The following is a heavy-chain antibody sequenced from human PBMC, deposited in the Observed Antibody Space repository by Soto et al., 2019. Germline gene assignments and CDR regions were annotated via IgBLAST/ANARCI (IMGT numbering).Heavy chain of an antibody. CDR2: IIPIFGTA. V-gene: IGHV1-69*13. CDR3: ARGYYDILTGYNSYYYYGMDF. J-gene: IGHJ6*02. CDR1: GGTFSSYS. Sequence: ASVKVSCKASGGTFSSYSISWVRQAPGQGLEWMGGIIPIFGTANYAQKFQGRVTITADESTSTAYMELSSLRSENTAVYYCARGYYDILTGYNSYYYYGMDFWGQGITVTVSS. D-gene: IGHD3-9*01.